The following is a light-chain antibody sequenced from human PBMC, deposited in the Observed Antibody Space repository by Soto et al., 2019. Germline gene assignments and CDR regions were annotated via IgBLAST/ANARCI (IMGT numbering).Light chain of an antibody. Sequence: QSALTQPPSVSGAPGQRVTISCTGSSSNIGAGYDVHWYQQLPGTAPKLLIYGNSNRPSGVPDRFSGSKSGTSASLAITGLQAEDEADYYGQSYDSSLSALVVFGGGTKLTVL. CDR2: GNS. J-gene: IGLJ2*01. CDR3: QSYDSSLSALVV. CDR1: SSNIGAGYD. V-gene: IGLV1-40*01.